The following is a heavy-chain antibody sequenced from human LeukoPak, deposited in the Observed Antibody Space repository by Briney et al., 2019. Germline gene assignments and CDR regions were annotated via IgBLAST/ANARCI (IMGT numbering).Heavy chain of an antibody. CDR3: ARGYYDSSGYYSVDY. CDR1: GYTFTSYG. D-gene: IGHD3-22*01. Sequence: ASVKVSCKASGYTFTSYGISWVRQAPGQGLGWMGWISAYNGNTNYAQKLQGRVTMTTDTSTSTAYMELRSLRSDDTAVYYCARGYYDSSGYYSVDYWGQGTLVTVSS. V-gene: IGHV1-18*01. CDR2: ISAYNGNT. J-gene: IGHJ4*02.